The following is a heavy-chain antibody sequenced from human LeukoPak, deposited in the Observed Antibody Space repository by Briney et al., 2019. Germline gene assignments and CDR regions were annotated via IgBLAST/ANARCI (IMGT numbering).Heavy chain of an antibody. Sequence: GGSLRLSCTASGFTFGDYAMSWVRQAPGKGLEWVGFIRSKAYGGTTEYAASVKGRFTISRDDSKSIAYLQMNSLKTEDTAVYYCTGDAGNYGRGDIADYWGQGTLVTVSS. CDR3: TGDAGNYGRGDIADY. CDR2: IRSKAYGGTT. J-gene: IGHJ4*02. CDR1: GFTFGDYA. D-gene: IGHD3-10*02. V-gene: IGHV3-49*04.